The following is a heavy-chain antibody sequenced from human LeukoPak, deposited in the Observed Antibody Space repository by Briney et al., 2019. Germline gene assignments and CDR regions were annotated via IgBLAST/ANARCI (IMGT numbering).Heavy chain of an antibody. D-gene: IGHD7-27*01. V-gene: IGHV4-39*01. Sequence: PSETLSLTCTASGFSITTTNYYWGWIRQPPGKGVEWIGSIYYTGSTYDNPSLESRVSISIDTSKSQFSLKMSSVTGADTAVYYCAISPNRGSPPSSFDLWGRRTVVTVSP. CDR1: GFSITTTNYY. J-gene: IGHJ2*01. CDR3: AISPNRGSPPSSFDL. CDR2: IYYTGST.